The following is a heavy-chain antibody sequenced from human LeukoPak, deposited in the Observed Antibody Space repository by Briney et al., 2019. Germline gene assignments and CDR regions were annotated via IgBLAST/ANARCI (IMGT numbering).Heavy chain of an antibody. Sequence: ASVKVSCKASGYTFTSYGISWLRQATGQGLEWMGWVNPRSGDAGYLQKFQGRLTITRDSSIDTAYMDLSGLNSEDTAVYYCARGVPLGYCTYGVCYPPYYFDYWGQGTLVTASS. J-gene: IGHJ4*02. CDR3: ARGVPLGYCTYGVCYPPYYFDY. CDR2: VNPRSGDA. D-gene: IGHD2-8*01. CDR1: GYTFTSYG. V-gene: IGHV1-8*03.